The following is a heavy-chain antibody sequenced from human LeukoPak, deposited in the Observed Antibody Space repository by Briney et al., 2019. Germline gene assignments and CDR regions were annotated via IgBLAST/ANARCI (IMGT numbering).Heavy chain of an antibody. Sequence: PSDTLSPTRTLSGYSISSGYYWGWIRQPPGKGLEWIGSIKHSGSTYYNPSLTSRVTISVDTSKNQSSLKLSSVTAADTAVYYCAKGGSYLAWFDPWRQGTLVAVSS. CDR1: GYSISSGYY. V-gene: IGHV4-38-2*02. D-gene: IGHD1-26*01. CDR2: IKHSGST. J-gene: IGHJ5*02. CDR3: AKGGSYLAWFDP.